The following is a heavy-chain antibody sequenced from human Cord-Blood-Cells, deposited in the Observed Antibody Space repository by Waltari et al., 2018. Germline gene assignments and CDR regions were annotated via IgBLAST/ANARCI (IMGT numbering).Heavy chain of an antibody. CDR3: ARGFSDYWYFDL. D-gene: IGHD3-10*01. CDR1: GYTFTSYY. CDR2: INPSGGST. Sequence: QVQLVQSGAEVKKPGASVKVSCKASGYTFTSYYMHWVRQAPGQGLEWMGIINPSGGSTSYAQKFQGRVTRTRDTSTSTVYMELGSLRSEDTAVYYCARGFSDYWYFDLWGRGTLVTVSS. J-gene: IGHJ2*01. V-gene: IGHV1-46*01.